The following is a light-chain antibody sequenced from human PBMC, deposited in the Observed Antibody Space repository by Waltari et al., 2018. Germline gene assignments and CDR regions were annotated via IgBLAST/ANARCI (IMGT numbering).Light chain of an antibody. CDR2: DND. CDR3: ATWDRRLKSV. Sequence: QSVLTQPPSVSAAPGQKVTISYSGSSSLLAFTSVSWYQQLPDTAPKLLIYDNDKRPSGIPDRFSASKSDTSVTLDITGLQPGDEAHYYCATWDRRLKSVFGGGTKVTVL. CDR1: SSLLAFTS. J-gene: IGLJ2*01. V-gene: IGLV1-51*01.